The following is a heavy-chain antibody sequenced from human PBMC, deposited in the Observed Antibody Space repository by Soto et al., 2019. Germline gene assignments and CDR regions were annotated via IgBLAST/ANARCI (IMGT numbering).Heavy chain of an antibody. CDR3: AKDLRFGELSPEDY. J-gene: IGHJ4*02. D-gene: IGHD3-10*01. CDR1: GFTFSSYA. CDR2: ISGDGGST. Sequence: EVQLLESGGGLVQPGGSLRLSCAASGFTFSSYAKSWVRQAPGKGLEWVSTISGDGGSTYYADSVKGRLTISRDDSKNTVYLQMNSLRAEDTAVYYCAKDLRFGELSPEDYWGQGTLVTVSS. V-gene: IGHV3-23*01.